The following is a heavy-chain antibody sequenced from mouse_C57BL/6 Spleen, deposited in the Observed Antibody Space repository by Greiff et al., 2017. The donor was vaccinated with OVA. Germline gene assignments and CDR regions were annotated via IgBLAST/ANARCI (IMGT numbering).Heavy chain of an antibody. CDR2: IDPSDSYT. CDR1: GYTFTSYW. Sequence: VQLQQPGAELVMPGASVKLSCKASGYTFTSYWMHWVKQRPGHGLEWIGEIDPSDSYTNYNEKFKGKSTLTVDKSSSTAYMQLSSLTSEVSAVYYCARSEDCWVDYWGQGTTLTVSS. D-gene: IGHD4-1*01. J-gene: IGHJ2*01. V-gene: IGHV1-69*01. CDR3: ARSEDCWVDY.